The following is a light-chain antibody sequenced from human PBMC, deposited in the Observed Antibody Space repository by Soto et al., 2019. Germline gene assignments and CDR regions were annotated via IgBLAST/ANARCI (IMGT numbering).Light chain of an antibody. Sequence: QSALNQPASVSGSPGQSITISFTGTSSDVGGYNYVSWYQQHPGKAPKFMIYDVSNRPSGVSNRFSGSKSGNTASLTISGLQAEDEADYYCSSYTTSNTRQIVFGTGTKVTVL. V-gene: IGLV2-14*01. J-gene: IGLJ1*01. CDR3: SSYTTSNTRQIV. CDR1: SSDVGGYNY. CDR2: DVS.